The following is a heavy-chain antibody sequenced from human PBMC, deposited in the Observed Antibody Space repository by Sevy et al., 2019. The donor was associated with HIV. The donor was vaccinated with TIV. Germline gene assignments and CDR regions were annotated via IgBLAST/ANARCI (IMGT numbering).Heavy chain of an antibody. CDR3: ARDRQGITVAGTAIDY. Sequence: GGSLRLSCAASGFTFSIYEMNWVRQAPGKGLEWVSYITSSGSTIYYADSVKGRFTISRDNAKNSLYLQMNSLRAEDTAVYYCARDRQGITVAGTAIDYWGQGTLVTVSS. D-gene: IGHD6-19*01. CDR2: ITSSGSTI. CDR1: GFTFSIYE. V-gene: IGHV3-48*03. J-gene: IGHJ4*02.